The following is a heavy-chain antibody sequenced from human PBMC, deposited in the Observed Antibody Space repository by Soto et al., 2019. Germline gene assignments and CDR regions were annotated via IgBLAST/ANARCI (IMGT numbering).Heavy chain of an antibody. J-gene: IGHJ5*02. D-gene: IGHD3-22*01. CDR1: GGTFSSYA. CDR3: ARHRGPSSGYYPYWFDP. V-gene: IGHV1-69*12. Sequence: QVQLVQSGAEGKKPGSSVKVSCKASGGTFSSYAISWVRQAPGQGLEWMGEIIPIFGTANYAQKFQGRVTITADESTSTAYMELSSLRSEDTAVYYCARHRGPSSGYYPYWFDPWGQGTLVTVS. CDR2: IIPIFGTA.